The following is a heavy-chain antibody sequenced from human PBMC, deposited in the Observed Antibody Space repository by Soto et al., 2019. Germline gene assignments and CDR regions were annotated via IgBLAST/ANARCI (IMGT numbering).Heavy chain of an antibody. V-gene: IGHV3-30-3*01. CDR1: GFTFSSYA. CDR3: ARISYYYGMDV. Sequence: GGSLRLSCAASGFTFSSYAMHWVRQAPGKGLEWVAVISYDGSNKYYADSVKGRFTISRDNSKNTLYLQMNSLRAEDTAVYYCARISYYYGMDVWGQGTTVTVSS. J-gene: IGHJ6*02. CDR2: ISYDGSNK.